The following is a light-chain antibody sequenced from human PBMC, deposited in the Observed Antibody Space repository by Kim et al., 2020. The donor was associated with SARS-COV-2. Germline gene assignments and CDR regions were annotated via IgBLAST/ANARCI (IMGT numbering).Light chain of an antibody. Sequence: ASVGDRVTITCQARQDISIYLKSYQHKPEKAPNRLIYDASILQTGVPSRFIGSIAVTHFTFTISSLQPEDIVTYFCQQYDTLPLTFGGRTKVDIK. CDR1: QDISIY. CDR2: DAS. V-gene: IGKV1-33*01. J-gene: IGKJ4*01. CDR3: QQYDTLPLT.